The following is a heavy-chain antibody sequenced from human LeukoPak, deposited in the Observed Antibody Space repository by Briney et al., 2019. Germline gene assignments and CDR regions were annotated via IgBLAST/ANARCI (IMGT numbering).Heavy chain of an antibody. CDR3: ARASANRLYYYYYYMDV. D-gene: IGHD1/OR15-1a*01. CDR1: GGTFSSYA. J-gene: IGHJ6*03. CDR2: IIPIFGTA. V-gene: IGHV1-69*01. Sequence: GSSVKVSCKASGGTFSSYAISWVRQAPGQGLEWMGGIIPIFGTANYAQKFQGRVTITADESTSTAYMELSSLRSEDTAVYYCARASANRLYYYYYYMDVWGKGTTVTISS.